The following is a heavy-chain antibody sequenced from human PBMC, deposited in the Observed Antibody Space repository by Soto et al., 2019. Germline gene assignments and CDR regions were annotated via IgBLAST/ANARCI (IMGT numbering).Heavy chain of an antibody. J-gene: IGHJ6*02. Sequence: QVQLVQSGAEVKKPGSSVKVSCKASGGTFSSYAISWVRQAPGQGLEWMGGIIPIFGTANYAQKFQGRVTITADETTSTGYMGLRRPRTEGTAGEFWAGEGGGYSYGEAYYYGMDVWGQGTTVTVSS. D-gene: IGHD5-18*01. CDR2: IIPIFGTA. CDR1: GGTFSSYA. CDR3: AGEGGGYSYGEAYYYGMDV. V-gene: IGHV1-69*01.